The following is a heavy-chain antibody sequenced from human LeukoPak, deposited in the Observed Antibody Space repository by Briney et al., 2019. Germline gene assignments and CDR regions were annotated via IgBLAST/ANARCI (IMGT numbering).Heavy chain of an antibody. Sequence: ASVKVSCKASGYTFTGYYIHWVRQAPGQGLEWMGWINPNSGGTNYAQKFQGRVTMTRDTSISTAYMELSRLRCDDTAVYYCAIYGCGGDCYYFDYWGQGTLVTVSS. CDR3: AIYGCGGDCYYFDY. J-gene: IGHJ4*02. V-gene: IGHV1-2*02. D-gene: IGHD2-21*02. CDR2: INPNSGGT. CDR1: GYTFTGYY.